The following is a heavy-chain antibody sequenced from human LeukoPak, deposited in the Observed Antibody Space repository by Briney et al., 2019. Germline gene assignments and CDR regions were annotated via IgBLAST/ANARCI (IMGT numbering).Heavy chain of an antibody. J-gene: IGHJ3*02. CDR3: AREIKMDTAMVHDAFDI. V-gene: IGHV4-34*01. CDR1: GGSFSGYY. Sequence: SETLSLTCAVYGGSFSGYYWSWIRQPPGKGLEWIGEINHSGSTNYNPSLKSRVTISVDTSKNQFSLKLSSVTAADTAVYYCAREIKMDTAMVHDAFDIWGQGTMVTVSS. CDR2: INHSGST. D-gene: IGHD5-18*01.